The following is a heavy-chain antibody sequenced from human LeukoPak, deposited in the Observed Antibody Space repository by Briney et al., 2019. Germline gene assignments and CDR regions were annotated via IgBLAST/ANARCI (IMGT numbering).Heavy chain of an antibody. CDR1: GYTFIGYY. V-gene: IGHV1-2*02. CDR3: ARDIVVVPAAIGWFDP. Sequence: ASVKVSCKASGYTFIGYYMHWVRQAPGQGLEWMGWINPNSGGTNYAQKFQGRVTMTRDTSISTAYMELSRLRSDDTAVYYCARDIVVVPAAIGWFDPWGQGTLVTVSS. J-gene: IGHJ5*02. CDR2: INPNSGGT. D-gene: IGHD2-2*02.